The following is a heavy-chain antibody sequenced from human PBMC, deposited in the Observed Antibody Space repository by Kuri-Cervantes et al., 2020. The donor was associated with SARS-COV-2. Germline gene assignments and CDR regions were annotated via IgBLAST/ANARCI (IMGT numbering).Heavy chain of an antibody. CDR3: AKVEGTNYDFWSGYYPQRNWFDP. J-gene: IGHJ5*02. D-gene: IGHD3-3*01. Sequence: GGSLRLSCAASGFTFSSYAMSWGRQAPGKGLEWVSAISGSGGSTYYADSVKGRFTISRDNSKNTLYLQMNSLRAENTAVYYCAKVEGTNYDFWSGYYPQRNWFDPWGQGTLVTVSS. V-gene: IGHV3-23*01. CDR2: ISGSGGST. CDR1: GFTFSSYA.